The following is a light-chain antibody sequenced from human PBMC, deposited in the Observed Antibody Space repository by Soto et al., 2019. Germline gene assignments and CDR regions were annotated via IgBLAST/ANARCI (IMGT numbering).Light chain of an antibody. Sequence: EMVLTQSPGTLSLSPGERATLSCRASQSVTSNSLAWYHQKFGQPPRLLIYGASSRATGIPDRFSGSGSGTDFTLTISRLEPEDFAVYYCQQYGSSLTTFGQGTRLEIK. CDR2: GAS. J-gene: IGKJ5*01. CDR3: QQYGSSLTT. CDR1: QSVTSNS. V-gene: IGKV3-20*01.